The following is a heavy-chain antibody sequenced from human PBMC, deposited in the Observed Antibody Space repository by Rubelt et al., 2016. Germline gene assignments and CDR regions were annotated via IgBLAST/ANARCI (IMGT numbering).Heavy chain of an antibody. D-gene: IGHD6-6*01. Sequence: QVQLQESGPRLVKPSETLSLTCTVSGGSISGYYWNWIRQPPGKGLEWMGFIDYAGNTNYNPSLKSRFTISLDTSKNQFSLNLSSVTAADTAVYYCARASRSRGQGGFDYWGQGTLVTVSS. CDR3: ARASRSRGQGGFDY. V-gene: IGHV4-59*08. CDR2: IDYAGNT. J-gene: IGHJ4*02. CDR1: GGSISGYY.